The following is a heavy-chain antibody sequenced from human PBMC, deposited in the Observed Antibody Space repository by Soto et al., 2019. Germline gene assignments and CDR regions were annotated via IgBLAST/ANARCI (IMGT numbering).Heavy chain of an antibody. CDR1: GFSLSNARMG. D-gene: IGHD3-16*01. V-gene: IGHV2-26*01. CDR3: ARMVRTFGWFDP. Sequence: SFPTLVNPSDTLTLTCTVSGFSLSNARMGVSWIRQPPGKALGWLSHIFSNDEKSYSTSLKRRLTISKDTSKSQGVLTMTNMDPVDTTTYYCARMVRTFGWFDPWGQGTLVTVSS. J-gene: IGHJ5*02. CDR2: IFSNDEK.